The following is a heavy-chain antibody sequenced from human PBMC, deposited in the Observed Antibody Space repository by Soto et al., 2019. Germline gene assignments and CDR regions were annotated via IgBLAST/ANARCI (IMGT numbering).Heavy chain of an antibody. D-gene: IGHD3-3*01. CDR1: GFAFSTYD. V-gene: IGHV3-30*04. CDR2: ISSQGTNK. Sequence: QVQLVQSGGGVVQPGGSLRLSYAASGFAFSTYDMHWVRQAPDKGLEWVAVISSQGTNKYYADSVRGRFTVSRDNSENILYLQMNSLSADDTAIYYCYHFWREHWGQGTLVTVSS. CDR3: YHFWREH. J-gene: IGHJ1*01.